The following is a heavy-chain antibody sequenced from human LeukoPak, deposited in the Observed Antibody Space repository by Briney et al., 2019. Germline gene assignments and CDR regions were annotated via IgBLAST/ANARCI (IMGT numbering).Heavy chain of an antibody. J-gene: IGHJ4*02. V-gene: IGHV4-38-2*02. Sequence: SETLSLTCTVPGYSISSGYYWACIRQPPGKGLEGIGSIYHSGSTYYNPSLKSRVTISVDTSKNQFSLKLSSVTAADTAVYYCASLPYSSSWYEGFDYWGQGTVVTVSS. CDR3: ASLPYSSSWYEGFDY. CDR2: IYHSGST. CDR1: GYSISSGYY. D-gene: IGHD6-13*01.